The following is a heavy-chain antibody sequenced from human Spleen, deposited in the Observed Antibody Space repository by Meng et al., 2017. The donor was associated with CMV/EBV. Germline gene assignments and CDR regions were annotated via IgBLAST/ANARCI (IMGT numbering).Heavy chain of an antibody. Sequence: GGSLRLSCAASGFTFSSYWMHWVRQAPGEGLVWVSRINSDESSTSYADSVKGRFTISRDNAKNTLYLQMNSLRAEDTAVYYCAKEGVGGFDYWGQGTLVTVSS. CDR1: GFTFSSYW. V-gene: IGHV3-74*01. CDR2: INSDESST. J-gene: IGHJ4*02. D-gene: IGHD3-16*01. CDR3: AKEGVGGFDY.